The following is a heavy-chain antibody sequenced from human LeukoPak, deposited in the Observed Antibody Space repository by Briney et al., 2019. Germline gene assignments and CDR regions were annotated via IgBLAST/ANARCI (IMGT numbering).Heavy chain of an antibody. CDR1: GFTFSSYS. CDR3: ARDGWFGDYNWFDP. J-gene: IGHJ5*02. CDR2: ISSASNTI. D-gene: IGHD3-10*01. V-gene: IGHV3-48*01. Sequence: GESLRLSCAASGFTFSSYSMNWVRQAPGKGLEWVSYISSASNTIYYADSVKSRFTISRDNAKNSLYLRMNSLRAEDTAMYYCARDGWFGDYNWFDPWGQGTLVTVSS.